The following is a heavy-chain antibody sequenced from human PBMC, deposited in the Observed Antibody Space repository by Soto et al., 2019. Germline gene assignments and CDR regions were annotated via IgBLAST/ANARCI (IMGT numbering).Heavy chain of an antibody. J-gene: IGHJ6*02. CDR3: ARGVAIKDGYYYYGMDV. Sequence: QVQLVQSGAEVKKPGSSVKVSCKASEGTFSSYAISWVRQAPGQGLEWMGGIIPIFGTANYAQKFQGRVTITADESTSTAYMELSSLRSEDTAVYYCARGVAIKDGYYYYGMDVWGQGTTVTVSS. D-gene: IGHD2-15*01. CDR1: EGTFSSYA. CDR2: IIPIFGTA. V-gene: IGHV1-69*01.